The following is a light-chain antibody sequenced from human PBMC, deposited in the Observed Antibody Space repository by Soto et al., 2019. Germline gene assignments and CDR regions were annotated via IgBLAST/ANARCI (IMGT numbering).Light chain of an antibody. CDR2: DAS. CDR1: QSVSSY. CDR3: QQRSNWPPIT. V-gene: IGKV3-11*01. Sequence: EIVLTQSPVTLSLSPGERATLSCRASQSVSSYLAWYQQKPGQAPRLLIYDASNRATGIPARFSGSVSGTDFTLTIDNLEPEDCAVYYCQQRSNWPPITFGQGTRLEIK. J-gene: IGKJ5*01.